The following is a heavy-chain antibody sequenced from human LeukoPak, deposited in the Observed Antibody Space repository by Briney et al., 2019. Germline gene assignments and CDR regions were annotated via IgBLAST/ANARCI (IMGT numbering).Heavy chain of an antibody. V-gene: IGHV5-51*01. Sequence: HGESLKISCKGSGYSFTAYWIGWVLQMPGKGLELMGIISPGDSDTRYSPAFQGQVTISADKSISTAYLQWSSLKASDTAMYYCARGDCSGGNCHFDYWGQGTLVTVSS. J-gene: IGHJ4*02. CDR3: ARGDCSGGNCHFDY. D-gene: IGHD2-15*01. CDR2: ISPGDSDT. CDR1: GYSFTAYW.